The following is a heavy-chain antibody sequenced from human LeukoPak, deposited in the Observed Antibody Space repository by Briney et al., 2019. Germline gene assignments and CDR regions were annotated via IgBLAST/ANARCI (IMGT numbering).Heavy chain of an antibody. CDR2: IIPIFGTA. J-gene: IGHJ4*02. Sequence: SVKVSCKASGGTFSSYAISWVRQAPGQGLEWMGGIIPIFGTANYAQKFQGRVTITADESTSTAYMELSSLRSEDTAVYYCASTGPYDFWSGSDYWGQGTLVTVSS. CDR1: GGTFSSYA. V-gene: IGHV1-69*13. CDR3: ASTGPYDFWSGSDY. D-gene: IGHD3-3*01.